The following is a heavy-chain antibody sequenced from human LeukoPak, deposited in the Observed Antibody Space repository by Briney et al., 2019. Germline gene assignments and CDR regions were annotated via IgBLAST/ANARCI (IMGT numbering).Heavy chain of an antibody. Sequence: SETLSLTCTVSAVSISNYYWSWIRQPPGKGLEWIGYIYYSGSTNYNPSLKSRVTISVDTSKNQFSLKLSSVTAADTAVYYCARARDGFYDYWGQGTLVTVSS. J-gene: IGHJ4*02. D-gene: IGHD5-24*01. CDR2: IYYSGST. V-gene: IGHV4-59*01. CDR1: AVSISNYY. CDR3: ARARDGFYDY.